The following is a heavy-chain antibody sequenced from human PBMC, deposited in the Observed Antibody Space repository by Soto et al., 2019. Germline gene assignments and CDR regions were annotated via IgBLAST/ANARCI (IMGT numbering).Heavy chain of an antibody. Sequence: ASVKVSCKASGATYSTPAISWVRQAPGQGLEWMGGINPILGTPDYAHKFQGRVTITADESTSTVYMELGSLRSEDTALYFCARGGVDVVATSAFDYWGQGTLVTVSS. D-gene: IGHD5-12*01. CDR1: GATYSTPA. V-gene: IGHV1-69*13. CDR3: ARGGVDVVATSAFDY. J-gene: IGHJ4*02. CDR2: INPILGTP.